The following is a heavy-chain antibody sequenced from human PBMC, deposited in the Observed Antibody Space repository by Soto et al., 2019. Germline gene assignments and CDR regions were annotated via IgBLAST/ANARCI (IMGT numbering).Heavy chain of an antibody. V-gene: IGHV1-69*13. D-gene: IGHD3-10*01. CDR3: AREYGNYYGSGSYYNTFDY. CDR2: IIPIFGTA. CDR1: GGTFSSYA. J-gene: IGHJ4*02. Sequence: SVKVSCKASGGTFSSYAISWVRQAPGQGLEWMGGIIPIFGTANYAQKFQGRVTITADESTSTAYMELSSLRSEDTAVYYCAREYGNYYGSGSYYNTFDYWGQGTLFTVSS.